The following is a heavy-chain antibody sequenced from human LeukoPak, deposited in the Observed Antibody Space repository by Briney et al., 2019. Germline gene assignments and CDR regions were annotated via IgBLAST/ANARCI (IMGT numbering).Heavy chain of an antibody. CDR3: ASVRYYDSSGYPRDYYYYYGMDV. Sequence: SVKVSCKASGYTFTSYGIRWVRQAPGQGLEWMGGIIPIFGTANYAQKFQGRVTITADESTSTAYMELSSLRSEDTAVYYCASVRYYDSSGYPRDYYYYYGMDVWGQGTTVTVSS. CDR1: GYTFTSYG. D-gene: IGHD3-22*01. CDR2: IIPIFGTA. J-gene: IGHJ6*01. V-gene: IGHV1-69*13.